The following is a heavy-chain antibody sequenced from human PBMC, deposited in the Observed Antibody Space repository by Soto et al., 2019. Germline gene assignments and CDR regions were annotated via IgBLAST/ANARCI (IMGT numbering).Heavy chain of an antibody. CDR2: IIPLFNTS. Sequence: QVQLVQSGAEVKKPGSSVKVSCKASGGTFSSYAISWVRQAPGHGLEWMGGIIPLFNTSHYAQNFQGRVTITADESTNTAYMELSSLRSEDTAVYYCARDPVDYYGSLGSFDIWGQGTMVTVSS. V-gene: IGHV1-69*01. J-gene: IGHJ3*02. D-gene: IGHD3-10*01. CDR3: ARDPVDYYGSLGSFDI. CDR1: GGTFSSYA.